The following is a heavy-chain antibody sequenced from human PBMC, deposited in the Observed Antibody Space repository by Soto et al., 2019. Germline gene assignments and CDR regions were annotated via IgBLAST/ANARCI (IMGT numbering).Heavy chain of an antibody. J-gene: IGHJ4*02. Sequence: WGSLRLSCEASGFPSSGRDMNWVRQPKGKPLARLSSICTADDTYYSVSVKGRFTISRDKAKNSLYLQMSSLRAGDTAVYFCARSQEVAAHFFDSWRQGTQVTDSS. D-gene: IGHD2-15*01. CDR2: ICTADDT. V-gene: IGHV3-13*01. CDR1: GFPSSGRD. CDR3: ARSQEVAAHFFDS.